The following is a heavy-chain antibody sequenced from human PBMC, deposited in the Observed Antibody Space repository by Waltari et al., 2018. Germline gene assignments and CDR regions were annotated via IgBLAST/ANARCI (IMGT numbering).Heavy chain of an antibody. CDR1: GFPFSSYW. CDR2: INSDGSST. J-gene: IGHJ4*02. V-gene: IGHV3-74*01. D-gene: IGHD2-2*01. Sequence: EVQLVESGGGLVQPGGSRRLSCAASGFPFSSYWMHWVRQAPGKGLVWVSRINSDGSSTSYADSVKGRFTISRDNAKNTLYLQMNSLRAEDTAVYYCARGGIVVGWRGLAFDYWGQGTLVTVSS. CDR3: ARGGIVVGWRGLAFDY.